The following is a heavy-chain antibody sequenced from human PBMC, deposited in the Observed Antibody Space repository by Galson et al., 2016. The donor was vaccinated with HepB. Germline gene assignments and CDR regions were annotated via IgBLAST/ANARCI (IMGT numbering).Heavy chain of an antibody. CDR1: GFTFSSYA. CDR3: ARGHHRIAVPSTAEGGFDH. V-gene: IGHV3-30-3*01. D-gene: IGHD6-19*01. J-gene: IGHJ4*02. Sequence: SLRLSCAASGFTFSSYAIHWVRQAPGKGLEWVAVISYDGSNKYYADSVKGRFTISRDNSKNTLYLQMNSLRAEDTAVYYCARGHHRIAVPSTAEGGFDHWGQGTLVTVSS. CDR2: ISYDGSNK.